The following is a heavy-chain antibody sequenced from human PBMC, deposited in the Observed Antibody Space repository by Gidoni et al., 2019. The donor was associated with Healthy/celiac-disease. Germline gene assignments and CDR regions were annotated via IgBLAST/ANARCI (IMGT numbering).Heavy chain of an antibody. CDR3: AKEGKYYDFWSGYYTYYMDV. J-gene: IGHJ6*03. Sequence: EVQLVESGGVVVQPGGSLRLSCAASGFTFDDYTMHWVRQAPGKGLEWVSLISWDGGSTYYADSVKGRFTISRDNSKNSLYLQMNSLRTEDTALYYCAKEGKYYDFWSGYYTYYMDVWGKGTTVTVSS. CDR1: GFTFDDYT. V-gene: IGHV3-43*01. D-gene: IGHD3-3*01. CDR2: ISWDGGST.